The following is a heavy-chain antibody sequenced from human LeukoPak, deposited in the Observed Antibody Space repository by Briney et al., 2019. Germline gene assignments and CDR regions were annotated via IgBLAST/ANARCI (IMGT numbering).Heavy chain of an antibody. CDR1: GGAINRRNYY. V-gene: IGHV4-39*01. D-gene: IGHD3-3*01. CDR3: ARRVATSGNFFDY. CDR2: TYYSGSV. J-gene: IGHJ4*02. Sequence: PSETLSLTCTVVGGAINRRNYYWGWIRQSPGKGLEWIGSTYYSGSVNNNPSLQSRVTISEDTSRNQFSLKLTSVTAADTAVYYCARRVATSGNFFDYWGPGTLVTVS.